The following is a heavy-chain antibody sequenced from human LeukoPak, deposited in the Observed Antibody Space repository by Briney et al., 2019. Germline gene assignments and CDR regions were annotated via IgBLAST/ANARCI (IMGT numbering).Heavy chain of an antibody. CDR1: GDTFSTYT. CDR2: IIPIYGIV. CDR3: ARGITIFGVVIRYDAFDI. V-gene: IGHV1-69*05. D-gene: IGHD3-3*01. Sequence: ASVKVSCKASGDTFSTYTITWVRQAPGKGLECMGGIIPIYGIVNYAQKFQGRVSITTDESTSTAYMELSSLRSEDTAVYYCARGITIFGVVIRYDAFDIWGQGTMVTVSS. J-gene: IGHJ3*02.